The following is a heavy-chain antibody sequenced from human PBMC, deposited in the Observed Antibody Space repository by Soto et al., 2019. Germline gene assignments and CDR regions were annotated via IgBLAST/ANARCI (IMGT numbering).Heavy chain of an antibody. CDR1: GGTFSSYA. J-gene: IGHJ5*02. CDR2: IIPIFGTA. Sequence: ASVKVSCKASGGTFSSYAISWVRQAPGQGLEWMGGIIPIFGTANYAQKFQGRVTITADESTSTAHMELSSLRSEDTAVYYCARAYCSGGSCYRELFHNWFDPWGQGTLVTVSS. V-gene: IGHV1-69*13. D-gene: IGHD2-15*01. CDR3: ARAYCSGGSCYRELFHNWFDP.